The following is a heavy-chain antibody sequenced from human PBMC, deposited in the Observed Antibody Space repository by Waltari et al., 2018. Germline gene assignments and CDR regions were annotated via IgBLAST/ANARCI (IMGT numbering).Heavy chain of an antibody. CDR3: ASSRSGDFWSGYYRSYYMDV. CDR1: GGSISSYY. CDR2: IYTSGST. D-gene: IGHD3-3*01. Sequence: QVQLQESGPGLVKPSETLSLTCTVSGGSISSYYWSWIRQPAGTGLEWIGRIYTSGSTNYNPSLKSRVTMSVDTSKNQFSLKLSSVTAADTAVYYCASSRSGDFWSGYYRSYYMDVWGKGTTVTISS. V-gene: IGHV4-4*07. J-gene: IGHJ6*03.